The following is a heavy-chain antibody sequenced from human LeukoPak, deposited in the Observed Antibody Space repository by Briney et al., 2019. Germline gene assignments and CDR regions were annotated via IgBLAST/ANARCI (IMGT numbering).Heavy chain of an antibody. CDR3: ARQGGIAVAGTNYFDY. J-gene: IGHJ4*02. D-gene: IGHD6-19*01. CDR1: GYSFTNYL. V-gene: IGHV5-51*01. Sequence: GGSLKISCKGSGYSFTNYLIGWGRQMPGKSLEWMGNIYPGDSDTRYSPSFQGQVTISADKSISTAYLQWSSLKASDTAMYYCARQGGIAVAGTNYFDYWGQGTLVTVSS. CDR2: IYPGDSDT.